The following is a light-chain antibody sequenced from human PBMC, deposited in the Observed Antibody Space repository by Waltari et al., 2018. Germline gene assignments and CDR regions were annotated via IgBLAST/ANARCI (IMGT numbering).Light chain of an antibody. CDR3: SMYMGSGIWV. J-gene: IGLJ3*02. CDR1: SGSVSSTSS. CDR2: KGN. Sequence: QTVLTQEPSLSVSPGGTVTLTCALRSGSVSSTSSATWYQQTPGLPPRTLVYKGNVRSAGVPDRFSGSILGNKTALTITGAQADDESDYYCSMYMGSGIWVFGGGTKLTVL. V-gene: IGLV8-61*01.